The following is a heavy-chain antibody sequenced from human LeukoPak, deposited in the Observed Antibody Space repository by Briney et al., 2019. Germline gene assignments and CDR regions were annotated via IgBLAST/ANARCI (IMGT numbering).Heavy chain of an antibody. CDR2: IYTSGST. V-gene: IGHV4-4*07. D-gene: IGHD3-16*02. CDR3: ARRSAYDYVWGSYRQYYFDC. J-gene: IGHJ4*02. CDR1: GGSISSYY. Sequence: PSETLSLTCTVSGGSISSYYWSWIRQPAGKGLEWIGRIYTSGSTNYNPSLKSRVTISVDTSKNQFSLKLSSVTAADTAVYYCARRSAYDYVWGSYRQYYFDCWGQGTLVTVSS.